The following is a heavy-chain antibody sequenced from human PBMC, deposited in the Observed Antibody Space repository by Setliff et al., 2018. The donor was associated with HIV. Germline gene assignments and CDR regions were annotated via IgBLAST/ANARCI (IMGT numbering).Heavy chain of an antibody. CDR2: INTSGST. J-gene: IGHJ4*02. V-gene: IGHV4-4*07. D-gene: IGHD4-17*01. Sequence: PSETLSLTCTVSGGSMSSYYWSWIRQPAGKGLEWIGHINTSGSTKYNPSLKSRLTMSVDSSKNQFSLKLSSVTAADSGVYYCARDPPGYGDSKDYWGQGTLVTVSS. CDR1: GGSMSSYY. CDR3: ARDPPGYGDSKDY.